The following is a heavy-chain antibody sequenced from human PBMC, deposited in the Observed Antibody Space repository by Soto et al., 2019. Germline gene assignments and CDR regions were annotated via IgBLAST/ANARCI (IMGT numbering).Heavy chain of an antibody. CDR3: ARGLTRLDY. J-gene: IGHJ4*02. V-gene: IGHV1-3*04. CDR2: INTGNGDT. Sequence: QVQLVQSGPEVKQPGASVRISCQASGYSFTHFEMHWVRQAPGQRLEWMGWINTGNGDTKYSQKFQGRVTFTRDTSASTAYLDLVGLTSDDTSFYFCARGLTRLDYWGQGTLVTVSS. D-gene: IGHD2-21*02. CDR1: GYSFTHFE.